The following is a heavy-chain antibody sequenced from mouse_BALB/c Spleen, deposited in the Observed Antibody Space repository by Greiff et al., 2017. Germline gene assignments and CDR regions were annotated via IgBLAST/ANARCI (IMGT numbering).Heavy chain of an antibody. D-gene: IGHD1-1*01. CDR2: IIDGGSYT. CDR3: ARDGNYYGPAY. Sequence: EVQGVESGGGLVKPGGSLKLSCAASGFTFSDYYMYWVRQTPEKRLEWVATIIDGGSYTYYPDSVKGRFTISRDNAKNNLYLQMSSLKSEDTAMYYCARDGNYYGPAYWGQGTLVTVSA. V-gene: IGHV5-4*02. CDR1: GFTFSDYY. J-gene: IGHJ3*01.